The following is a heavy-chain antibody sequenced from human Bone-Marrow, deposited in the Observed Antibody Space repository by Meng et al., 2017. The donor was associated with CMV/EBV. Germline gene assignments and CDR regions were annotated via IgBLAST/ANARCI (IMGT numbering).Heavy chain of an antibody. CDR3: TTDDPYIAAFSAYDY. CDR1: FTCSNAW. D-gene: IGHD6-13*01. V-gene: IGHV3-15*01. J-gene: IGHJ4*02. Sequence: FTCSNAWMSWVRQAPGKGLEWVGRIKSKTDGGTTDYAAPVKGRFTISRDDSKNTLYLQMNSLKTEDTAVYYCTTDDPYIAAFSAYDYWGQGTLVTVSS. CDR2: IKSKTDGGTT.